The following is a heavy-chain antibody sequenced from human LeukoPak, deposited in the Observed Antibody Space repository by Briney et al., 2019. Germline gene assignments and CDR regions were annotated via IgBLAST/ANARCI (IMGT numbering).Heavy chain of an antibody. CDR1: GFTFSSYG. D-gene: IGHD5-12*01. V-gene: IGHV3-23*01. CDR3: ARAVSAYDPFDY. CDR2: ISGSGGST. Sequence: GGSLRLSCAASGFTFSSYGMSWVRQAPGKGLEWVSAISGSGGSTYYADSVKGRFTISRDNSKNTLHLQMNSLRAEDTAVYYCARAVSAYDPFDYWGQGTLVTVSS. J-gene: IGHJ4*02.